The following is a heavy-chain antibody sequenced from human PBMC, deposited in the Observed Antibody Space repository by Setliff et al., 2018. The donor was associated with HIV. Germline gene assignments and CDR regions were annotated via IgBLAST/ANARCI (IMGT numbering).Heavy chain of an antibody. Sequence: SETLSLTCTVSGGSIRTGDYYWNWMRQRPGKGLEWIGRIYTSGSTNYNPSLKSRVTISVDTSKNQFSLKLSSVTAADTAVYYCARGVWAFDSWDQGTLVTVSS. D-gene: IGHD3-16*01. CDR1: GGSIRTGDYY. J-gene: IGHJ4*02. CDR2: IYTSGST. CDR3: ARGVWAFDS. V-gene: IGHV4-61*02.